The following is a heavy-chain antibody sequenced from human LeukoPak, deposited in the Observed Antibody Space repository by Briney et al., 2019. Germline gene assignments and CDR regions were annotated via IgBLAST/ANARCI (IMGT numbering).Heavy chain of an antibody. J-gene: IGHJ5*02. CDR3: AKGSGAGVAVAEGFDP. V-gene: IGHV3-23*01. Sequence: PGGSLRLSCAASGFSFSSYAMSWVRQAPGPGLGWVSAISGSGGRTNYADSVKGRFTISRDKSKNTLYLQMNSLRAEDTAVYYSAKGSGAGVAVAEGFDPWGQGTLVTVSS. D-gene: IGHD6-19*01. CDR1: GFSFSSYA. CDR2: ISGSGGRT.